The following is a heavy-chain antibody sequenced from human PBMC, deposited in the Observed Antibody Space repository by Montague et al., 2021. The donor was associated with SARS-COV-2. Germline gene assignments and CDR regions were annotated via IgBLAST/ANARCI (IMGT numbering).Heavy chain of an antibody. CDR1: GGSISSYY. CDR2: IYYSGST. D-gene: IGHD3-10*02. V-gene: IGHV4-59*01. Sequence: SETLSLTCTVSGGSISSYYWSWIRQPPGKGLEWIGYIYYSGSTNYNPSLKSRVTISVDTSKNQFSLKLSSVTAADTAVYYCARECSGRGYYYYGMDVWGQGTTVTVSS. J-gene: IGHJ6*02. CDR3: ARECSGRGYYYYGMDV.